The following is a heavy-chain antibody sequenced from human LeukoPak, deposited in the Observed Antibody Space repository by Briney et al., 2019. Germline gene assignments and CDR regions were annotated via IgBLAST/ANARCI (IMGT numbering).Heavy chain of an antibody. CDR1: GYTFTDYD. CDR2: MNPNSGNT. Sequence: GASVKVSCKASGYTFTDYDINWVRQASGQGLEWMGWMNPNSGNTGYAQKFQGRVTITRNTSISTAYMELSSLRSEDTAVYYCARDWVLITMVRGVTPLDYWGQGTLVTVSS. CDR3: ARDWVLITMVRGVTPLDY. V-gene: IGHV1-8*01. D-gene: IGHD3-10*01. J-gene: IGHJ4*02.